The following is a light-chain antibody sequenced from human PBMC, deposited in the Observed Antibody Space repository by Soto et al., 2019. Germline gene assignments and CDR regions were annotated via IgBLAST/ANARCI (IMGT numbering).Light chain of an antibody. V-gene: IGKV3-15*01. J-gene: IGKJ2*01. Sequence: EIVLTQSPATLSVSAGGTVTLSCRASQSIRTNVAWYQQIPGQAPRLLVYGASTRATGIPARFSGSGSGTEFTLTISSLQSEDFALYYCHQYNSWPPGTFGQGTKVDI. CDR2: GAS. CDR1: QSIRTN. CDR3: HQYNSWPPGT.